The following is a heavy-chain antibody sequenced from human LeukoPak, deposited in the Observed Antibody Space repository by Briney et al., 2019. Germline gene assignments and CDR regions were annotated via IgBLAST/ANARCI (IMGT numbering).Heavy chain of an antibody. V-gene: IGHV4-30-2*01. J-gene: IGHJ4*02. CDR2: ISHRGST. Sequence: SQTLSLTCAVSGGSISSGGYSWSWIRQPPGKGLEWIGYISHRGSTFYNPSLKSRVTISVDRSKNQFSLELSSVTAADTAVYYCARAPYDSDGYHLYCFDYWGQGTLVTVSS. CDR1: GGSISSGGYS. D-gene: IGHD3-22*01. CDR3: ARAPYDSDGYHLYCFDY.